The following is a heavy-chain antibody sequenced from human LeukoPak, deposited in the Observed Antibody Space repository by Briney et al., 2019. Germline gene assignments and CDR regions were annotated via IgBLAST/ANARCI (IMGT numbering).Heavy chain of an antibody. CDR1: GFTFSTYA. CDR3: ATYRQVLLPFES. D-gene: IGHD2-8*02. CDR2: IRYGGTIK. Sequence: GWSLRLSCAASGFTFSTYAMHWVRQAPGKGLEWVAFIRYGGTIKYYADSVRGRFTISRDNSKSTLSLQMNSLRAEDTAIYYCATYRQVLLPFESWGQGTLVTVSS. J-gene: IGHJ4*02. V-gene: IGHV3-30*02.